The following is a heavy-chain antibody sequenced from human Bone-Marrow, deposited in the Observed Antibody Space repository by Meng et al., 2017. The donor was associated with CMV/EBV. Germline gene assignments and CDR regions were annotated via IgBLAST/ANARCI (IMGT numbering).Heavy chain of an antibody. D-gene: IGHD3-10*01. CDR3: ARAGGFGPNSGMDV. J-gene: IGHJ6*02. Sequence: SETLSLTCTVSGGSVNSGNYYWSWIRQPPGKGLEWMGYIYYSGSTNYNPSLKSRVTVSVDTSKNQFSLKLTSVTAADTAVYYCARAGGFGPNSGMDVWGQGTTVTVSS. V-gene: IGHV4-61*01. CDR2: IYYSGST. CDR1: GGSVNSGNYY.